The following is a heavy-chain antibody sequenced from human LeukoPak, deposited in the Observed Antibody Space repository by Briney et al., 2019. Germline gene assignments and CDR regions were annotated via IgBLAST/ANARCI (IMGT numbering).Heavy chain of an antibody. Sequence: GGALRLSCAASGFTCSRYWMSWVRQAPGNGLEGVANIKEDGSEKYYVDSVKGRFTISKDNVKNSLYLEMNSLTAEDTAVYYCTRGGTRLSDYWGQGTLVTVSS. D-gene: IGHD1-7*01. CDR3: TRGGTRLSDY. V-gene: IGHV3-7*01. CDR1: GFTCSRYW. CDR2: IKEDGSEK. J-gene: IGHJ4*02.